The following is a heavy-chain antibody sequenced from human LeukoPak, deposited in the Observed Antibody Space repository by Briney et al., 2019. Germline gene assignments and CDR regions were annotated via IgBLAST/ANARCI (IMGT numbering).Heavy chain of an antibody. V-gene: IGHV3-21*06. CDR1: GFNFRAFS. D-gene: IGHD6-13*01. CDR3: VTAYIADFDY. J-gene: IGHJ4*02. CDR2: ITSGSEYK. Sequence: GGSLRLSCVVSGFNFRAFSINWVRQAPGKGLEWISSITSGSEYKFYADSVRGRFTISRDDARNSLFLQLNNLRAGDTAIYYCVTAYIADFDYWGEGALVTVSS.